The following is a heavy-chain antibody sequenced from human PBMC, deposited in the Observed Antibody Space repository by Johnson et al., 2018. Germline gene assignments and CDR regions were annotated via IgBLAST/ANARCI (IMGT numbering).Heavy chain of an antibody. CDR3: ARDRWSGGSCYAGWFDP. D-gene: IGHD2-15*01. J-gene: IGHJ5*02. CDR1: GFTFSSYW. Sequence: VQLQESGGGAVQPGGSLRLSCAASGFTFSSYWMHWVRQAPGKGLVWVSRIISDGSGTTYADSVKGRFTISRDNAKNTLYLQMNSLRAEDTAGYYCARDRWSGGSCYAGWFDPWGQGTLVTVSS. CDR2: IISDGSGT. V-gene: IGHV3-74*01.